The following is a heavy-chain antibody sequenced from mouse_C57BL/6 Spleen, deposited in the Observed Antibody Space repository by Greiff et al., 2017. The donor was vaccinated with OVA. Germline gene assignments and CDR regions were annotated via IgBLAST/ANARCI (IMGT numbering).Heavy chain of an antibody. J-gene: IGHJ2*01. CDR3: ARGGSSGTGYYFDY. D-gene: IGHD4-1*01. Sequence: EVHLVESGPELVKPGASVKISCKASGYSFTDYNMNWVKQSNGKSLEWIGVINPNYGTTSYNQKFKGKATLTVDQSSSTAYMQLNSLTSEDSAVYYCARGGSSGTGYYFDYWGQGTTLTVSS. V-gene: IGHV1-39*01. CDR2: INPNYGTT. CDR1: GYSFTDYN.